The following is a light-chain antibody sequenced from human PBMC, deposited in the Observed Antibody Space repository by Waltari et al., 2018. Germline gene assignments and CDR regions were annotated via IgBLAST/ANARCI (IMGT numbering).Light chain of an antibody. CDR2: TNS. CDR3: AAWDDRLSGYV. CDR1: NSNVESHY. J-gene: IGLJ1*01. V-gene: IGLV1-47*01. Sequence: QSVLTQPPSASGTPGQRVTISCSGSNSNVESHYVYWYQQVPGTAPKLLIYTNSQRPSEVPDRFSGAKTGTSASLAISGRRSEDEADYYCAAWDDRLSGYVFGSGTSVTVL.